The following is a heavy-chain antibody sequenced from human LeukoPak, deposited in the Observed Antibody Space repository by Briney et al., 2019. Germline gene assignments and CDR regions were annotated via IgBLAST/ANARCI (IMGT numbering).Heavy chain of an antibody. CDR2: INPNSGGT. Sequence: ASVKVSCKASGYTFTVSYMHWVRHAPGQGLEWMGWINPNSGGTNYAQKFQGRVTMTRDTSISTAYMGLSRLTSDDTAVYYCARTSYFDYWGQGTLVTVSS. J-gene: IGHJ4*02. V-gene: IGHV1-2*02. CDR1: GYTFTVSY. CDR3: ARTSYFDY.